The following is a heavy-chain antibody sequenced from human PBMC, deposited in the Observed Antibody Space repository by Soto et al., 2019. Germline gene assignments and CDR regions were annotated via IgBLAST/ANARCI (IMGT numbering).Heavy chain of an antibody. Sequence: SETLSLTCTVSGGSISSGDYYWSWIRQPPGKGLEWIGYIYYSGSTYYNPSLKSRVTISVDTSKNQFSLKLSSVTAADTAVYYCARDRVTGWFDPWGQGTLVTVSS. CDR2: IYYSGST. D-gene: IGHD4-4*01. J-gene: IGHJ5*02. CDR3: ARDRVTGWFDP. V-gene: IGHV4-30-4*01. CDR1: GGSISSGDYY.